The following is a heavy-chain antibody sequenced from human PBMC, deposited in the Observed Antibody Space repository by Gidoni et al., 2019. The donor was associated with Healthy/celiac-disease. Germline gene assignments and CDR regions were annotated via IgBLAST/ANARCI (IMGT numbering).Heavy chain of an antibody. CDR3: ARGGGGSGYYFASMVY. CDR1: GFPVSSNY. J-gene: IGHJ4*02. CDR2: IYSGGST. V-gene: IGHV3-53*02. D-gene: IGHD3-22*01. Sequence: EVQLVETGGGLIKPGGSLRLSCAASGFPVSSNYMSWVRQAPGKGLEWVSVIYSGGSTYYADSGKGRFTISRDNSKNTLYLQMNSLRAEDTAVYYCARGGGGSGYYFASMVYWGQGTLVTASS.